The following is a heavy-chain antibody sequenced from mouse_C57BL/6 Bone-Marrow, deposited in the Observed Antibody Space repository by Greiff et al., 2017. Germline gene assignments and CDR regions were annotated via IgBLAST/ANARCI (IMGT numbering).Heavy chain of an antibody. Sequence: VQLQQPGAELVRPGSSVKLSCKASGYTFTSYWMDWVQQRPGQGLEWIGNIYPSASDTHSNQKFTVKATLTVDQTSSTAYMQLLSLTSEESAVYDCARPDDYDSWFADWGQGTMVTVSA. CDR1: GYTFTSYW. CDR3: ARPDDYDSWFAD. CDR2: IYPSASDT. D-gene: IGHD2-4*01. V-gene: IGHV1-61*01. J-gene: IGHJ3*01.